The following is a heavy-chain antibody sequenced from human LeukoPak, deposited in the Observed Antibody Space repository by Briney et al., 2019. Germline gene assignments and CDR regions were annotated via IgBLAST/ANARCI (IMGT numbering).Heavy chain of an antibody. CDR2: VFHTGSS. CDR3: ARGISTTGHGY. J-gene: IGHJ4*02. CDR1: GYSISSGYY. Sequence: PSETLSLTCAVSGYSISSGYYWGWIRQPPGKGPEWIGSVFHTGSSYYIPSLKSRVTISVDTSKNQFSLEVSSVTAADTAIYYCARGISTTGHGYWGPGTLVTVSS. V-gene: IGHV4-38-2*01. D-gene: IGHD4-11*01.